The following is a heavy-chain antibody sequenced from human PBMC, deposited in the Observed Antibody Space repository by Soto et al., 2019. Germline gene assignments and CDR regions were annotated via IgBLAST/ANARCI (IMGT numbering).Heavy chain of an antibody. J-gene: IGHJ3*02. CDR2: IKSKTDGGTT. CDR1: GFTFSNAW. V-gene: IGHV3-15*01. Sequence: PGGSLRLSCAASGFTFSNAWMSWVRQAPGKGLEWVGRIKSKTDGGTTDYAAPVKGRFTISRDDSKNTLYLQMNSLKTEDTAVYYCTTDHSAWRSRWYASDIWSQGTTVIGSS. D-gene: IGHD6-19*01. CDR3: TTDHSAWRSRWYASDI.